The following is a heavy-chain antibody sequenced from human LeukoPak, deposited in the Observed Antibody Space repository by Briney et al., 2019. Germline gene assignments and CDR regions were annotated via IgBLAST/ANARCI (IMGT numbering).Heavy chain of an antibody. CDR3: ARAPTVVLSPGDY. CDR2: ISYDGSNK. J-gene: IGHJ4*02. Sequence: PGRSLRLSCAASGFTFSSYAMHWVRQAPGKGLEWVAVISYDGSNKYYADSVKGRFTISRDNSKNTLYLQMNSLRAEDTAVYYCARAPTVVLSPGDYWGQGTLVSVSS. D-gene: IGHD4-17*01. V-gene: IGHV3-30-3*01. CDR1: GFTFSSYA.